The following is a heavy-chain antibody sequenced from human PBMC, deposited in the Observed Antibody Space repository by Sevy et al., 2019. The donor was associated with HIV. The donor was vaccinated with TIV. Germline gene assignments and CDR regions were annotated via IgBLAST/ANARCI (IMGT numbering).Heavy chain of an antibody. Sequence: GGSLRLSCAASGFTFSSYAMSWVRQAPGKGLEWVSAISGSGGRTYYADSVKGRFTISRDNSKNTLYLQMNSLRAEDTAVYYCAKGIAAAGTQYWGQGTLVTVSS. CDR2: ISGSGGRT. J-gene: IGHJ4*02. CDR3: AKGIAAAGTQY. V-gene: IGHV3-23*01. D-gene: IGHD6-13*01. CDR1: GFTFSSYA.